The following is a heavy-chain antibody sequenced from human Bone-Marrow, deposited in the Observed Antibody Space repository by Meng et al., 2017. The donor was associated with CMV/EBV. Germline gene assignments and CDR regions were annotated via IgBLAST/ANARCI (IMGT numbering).Heavy chain of an antibody. CDR2: IIPILDKT. Sequence: SVKVSCKPSGCTFSHYAVSWVRQAPGQGLEWMGGIIPILDKTNYAQKLQGRVTITADKSTNAVYMELRSLRSDDTAVYYCARGGVWLGYDCWFACWGQGTLVTVSS. J-gene: IGHJ5*01. D-gene: IGHD3-10*01. CDR1: GCTFSHYA. CDR3: ARGGVWLGYDCWFAC. V-gene: IGHV1-69*10.